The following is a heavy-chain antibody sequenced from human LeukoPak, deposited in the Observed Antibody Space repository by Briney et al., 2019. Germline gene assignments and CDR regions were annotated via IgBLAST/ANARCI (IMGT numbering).Heavy chain of an antibody. CDR1: GFTFSNAW. V-gene: IGHV3-15*01. CDR2: IKSKTDGGTT. CDR3: TTSRRALIAVAAAADY. D-gene: IGHD6-19*01. J-gene: IGHJ4*02. Sequence: PGGSLRLSCAASGFTFSNAWMSWGRQAPGKGLEWVGRIKSKTDGGTTDYAAPVKGRFTISRDDSKNTLYLQMNSLKTEDTAVYYCTTSRRALIAVAAAADYWGQGTLVTVSS.